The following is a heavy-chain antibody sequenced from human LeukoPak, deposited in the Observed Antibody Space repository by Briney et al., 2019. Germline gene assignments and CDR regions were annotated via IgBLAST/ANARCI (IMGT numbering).Heavy chain of an antibody. J-gene: IGHJ6*02. V-gene: IGHV4-59*01. Sequence: PSETLSLTCTVSGSSISSYYWSWIRQPPGKGLEWIGYIYYSGSTNYNPSLKSRVTISVDTSKNQFSLKLSSVTAADTAVYYCASAYYYDSSGYYLPCYYYGMDVWGQGTTVTVSS. CDR1: GSSISSYY. CDR3: ASAYYYDSSGYYLPCYYYGMDV. D-gene: IGHD3-22*01. CDR2: IYYSGST.